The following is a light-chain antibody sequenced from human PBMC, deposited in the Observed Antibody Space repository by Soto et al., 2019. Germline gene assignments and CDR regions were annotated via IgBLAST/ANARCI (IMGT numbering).Light chain of an antibody. CDR2: EVS. Sequence: SVLTQPVSVSGSPGQSITISCTGTSSDVGGFNYVSWYQQHPGKAPKLMIYEVSNRPSGVSNRFSGSKSGNTASLTISGLQAEDEADYYCSSYTSGSTRVFGTGTKVTVL. CDR3: SSYTSGSTRV. CDR1: SSDVGGFNY. J-gene: IGLJ1*01. V-gene: IGLV2-14*01.